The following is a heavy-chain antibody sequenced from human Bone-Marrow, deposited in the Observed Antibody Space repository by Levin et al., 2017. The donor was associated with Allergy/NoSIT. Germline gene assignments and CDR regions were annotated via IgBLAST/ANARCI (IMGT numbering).Heavy chain of an antibody. Sequence: SCAASGFIFDQHGMSWVRQAPGKGLEWVSGINWNGDSIDYADSVKGRFTISRDNGRNSLYLQMNGLRAADTALCYCARVRQAGYYESTGSYRVTLWYFDLWGRGTLVTVSS. V-gene: IGHV3-20*04. J-gene: IGHJ2*01. CDR2: INWNGDSI. CDR3: ARVRQAGYYESTGSYRVTLWYFDL. CDR1: GFIFDQHG. D-gene: IGHD3-22*01.